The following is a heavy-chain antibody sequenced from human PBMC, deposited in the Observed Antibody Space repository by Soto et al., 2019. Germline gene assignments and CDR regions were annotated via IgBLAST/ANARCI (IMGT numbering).Heavy chain of an antibody. Sequence: GGSLRLSCAASGFTFSSYTMGWVRQAPGKGLEWVSAISGSGGSTYYADSVKGRFTISRDNSKNTLYLQMNSLRAEDTAVYYCAIGLGGSYDYYYYGMDVWGQGTTVTVSS. CDR1: GFTFSSYT. CDR2: ISGSGGST. V-gene: IGHV3-23*01. D-gene: IGHD1-26*01. J-gene: IGHJ6*02. CDR3: AIGLGGSYDYYYYGMDV.